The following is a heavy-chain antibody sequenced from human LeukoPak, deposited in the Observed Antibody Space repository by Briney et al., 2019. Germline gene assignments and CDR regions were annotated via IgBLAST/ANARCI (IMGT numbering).Heavy chain of an antibody. Sequence: GGSLRLSCAASGFTFNTYWMSWVRQAPGKGLEWVANIKQDGSEKYYVESVKGRFFISRDNAKNSQHLQMNSLRVEDTAVYYCARSAAAGAYSDYWGQGTLVTVSS. D-gene: IGHD6-13*01. CDR3: ARSAAAGAYSDY. J-gene: IGHJ4*02. CDR2: IKQDGSEK. V-gene: IGHV3-7*01. CDR1: GFTFNTYW.